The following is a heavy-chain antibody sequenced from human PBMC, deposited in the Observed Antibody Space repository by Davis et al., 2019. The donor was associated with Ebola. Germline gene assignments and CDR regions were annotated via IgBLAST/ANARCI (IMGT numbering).Heavy chain of an antibody. J-gene: IGHJ4*02. CDR2: ISYDGSNK. Sequence: PGGSLRLSCAASGFTFSSYGMHWVRQALGKGLAWVAVISYDGSNKYYADSVKGRFTISRDNSKNTLYLQMNSLRAEDTAVYYCARGADCSGGSCYAFDYWGQGTLVTVSS. CDR1: GFTFSSYG. CDR3: ARGADCSGGSCYAFDY. V-gene: IGHV3-30*03. D-gene: IGHD2-15*01.